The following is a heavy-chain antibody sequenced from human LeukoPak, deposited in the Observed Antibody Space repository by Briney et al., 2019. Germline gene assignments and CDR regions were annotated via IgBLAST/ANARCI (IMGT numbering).Heavy chain of an antibody. Sequence: GGSLRLSCAASGFTFSNAWMSWVRQAPGKGLEWVGRIKSKTDGGTTDYAAPVKGRFTISRDDSKNTLYLQMNSLKTEDTAVYYCTTDPTAMVPIYYYYYGMDVWGQGTTVTVSS. CDR3: TTDPTAMVPIYYYYYGMDV. J-gene: IGHJ6*02. D-gene: IGHD5-18*01. CDR2: IKSKTDGGTT. CDR1: GFTFSNAW. V-gene: IGHV3-15*01.